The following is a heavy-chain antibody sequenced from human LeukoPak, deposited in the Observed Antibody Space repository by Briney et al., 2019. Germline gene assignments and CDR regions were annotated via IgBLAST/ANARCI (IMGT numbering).Heavy chain of an antibody. D-gene: IGHD6-6*01. CDR3: AKDSSSSNYYYGLDV. Sequence: GRSLRLSCAASGFTFSSYGMHWVRQAPGKGLEWVSTISGSGGNTNYADSVKGRFTISRDNSKNTLYLQMNSLRAEDTALYFCAKDSSSSNYYYGLDVWGQGTTVTVSS. V-gene: IGHV3-23*01. CDR2: ISGSGGNT. J-gene: IGHJ6*02. CDR1: GFTFSSYG.